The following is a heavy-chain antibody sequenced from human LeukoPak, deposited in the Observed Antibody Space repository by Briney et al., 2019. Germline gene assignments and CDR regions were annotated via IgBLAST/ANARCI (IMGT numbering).Heavy chain of an antibody. CDR2: ISSSGSTI. CDR1: GFTFSSYE. J-gene: IGHJ4*02. D-gene: IGHD5-12*01. V-gene: IGHV3-48*03. CDR3: ARHGYSAYGGFDY. Sequence: GGSLRLSCAASGFTFSSYEMTWVRQAPGKGLEWISYISSSGSTIYYADSVKGRFNISRDNAKNSLYLQMNSLRAEDTAVYYCARHGYSAYGGFDYWGQGTLVTVSS.